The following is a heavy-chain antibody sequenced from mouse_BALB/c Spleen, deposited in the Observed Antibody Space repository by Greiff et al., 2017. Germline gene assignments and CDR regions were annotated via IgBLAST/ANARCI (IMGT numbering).Heavy chain of an antibody. Sequence: EVQLQQSGGDLVKPGGSLKLSCAASGFTFSSYGMSWVRQTPDKRLEWVATISSGGSYTYYPDSVKGRFTITRDNAKNTLYLQMSSLKSEDTAMYYCASPYYYGSSYDWFAYWGQGTLVTVSA. CDR2: ISSGGSYT. CDR1: GFTFSSYG. J-gene: IGHJ3*01. D-gene: IGHD1-1*01. V-gene: IGHV5-6*01. CDR3: ASPYYYGSSYDWFAY.